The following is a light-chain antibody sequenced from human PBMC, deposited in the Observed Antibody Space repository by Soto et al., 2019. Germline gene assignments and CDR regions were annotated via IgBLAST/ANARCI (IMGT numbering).Light chain of an antibody. CDR2: DAS. CDR1: QSVSSY. J-gene: IGKJ4*01. CDR3: QQRSNWLT. Sequence: IVLTHTPATLSLAPGEKANLSCSASQSVSSYLAWYQQKPGQAPRLLIYDASNRATGIPARFSGSGSGTDFTLTISSLEPEDFAVYYCQQRSNWLTFGGGTKVDIK. V-gene: IGKV3-11*01.